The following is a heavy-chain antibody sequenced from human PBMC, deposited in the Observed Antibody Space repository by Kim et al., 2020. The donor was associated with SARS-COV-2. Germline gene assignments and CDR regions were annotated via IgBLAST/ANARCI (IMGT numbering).Heavy chain of an antibody. Sequence: AQKFPGRVTMTRDTSTSTVYMELSSLRSEDTAVYYCARDPLAVAGTHFDYWGQGTLVTVSS. J-gene: IGHJ4*02. CDR3: ARDPLAVAGTHFDY. D-gene: IGHD6-19*01. V-gene: IGHV1-46*01.